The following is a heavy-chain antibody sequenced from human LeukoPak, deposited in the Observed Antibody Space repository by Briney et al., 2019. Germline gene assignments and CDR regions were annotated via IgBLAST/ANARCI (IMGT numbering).Heavy chain of an antibody. Sequence: GGSLRLSCAASGFTFSSYGMHWVRQAPGKGLEWVAVISYDGRNKYYADSVKGRFTISRDNSKNTLYLQMDSLRAEDTAVYYCAKDTSSDSADYYFDYWGQGTLVTVSS. CDR3: AKDTSSDSADYYFDY. V-gene: IGHV3-30*18. J-gene: IGHJ4*02. D-gene: IGHD2-2*01. CDR1: GFTFSSYG. CDR2: ISYDGRNK.